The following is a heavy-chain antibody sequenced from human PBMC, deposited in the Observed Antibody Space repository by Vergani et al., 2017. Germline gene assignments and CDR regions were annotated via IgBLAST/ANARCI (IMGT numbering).Heavy chain of an antibody. V-gene: IGHV3-23*01. D-gene: IGHD5-12*01. J-gene: IGHJ4*02. CDR1: GFSFPGYA. Sequence: EVQLLESGGGLVQPGGSLRLSCEASGFSFPGYAMSWVRQAPGKGLGWVSSVSGSSATPYYADSVKGRFIISRDNSKNTLHLQMNSLRADATAVYYCTKGSRGYTGYFFDYWGQGTLATVSS. CDR3: TKGSRGYTGYFFDY. CDR2: VSGSSATP.